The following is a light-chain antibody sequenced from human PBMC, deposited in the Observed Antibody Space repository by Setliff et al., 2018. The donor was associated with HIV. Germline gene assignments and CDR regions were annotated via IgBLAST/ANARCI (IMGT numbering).Light chain of an antibody. V-gene: IGLV2-14*01. CDR1: SSDVGNYNY. Sequence: QSVLAQPASVSGSPGQSITISCTGISSDVGNYNYVSWYQEHPGKAPKLMIYDVSKRPSGVSNRFSGSKSGNTASLTISGLQTEDEADYYCSSYTRGNFVFGTGTKVTVL. CDR2: DVS. CDR3: SSYTRGNFV. J-gene: IGLJ1*01.